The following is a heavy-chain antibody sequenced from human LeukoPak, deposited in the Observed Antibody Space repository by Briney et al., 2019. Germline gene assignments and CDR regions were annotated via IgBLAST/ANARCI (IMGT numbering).Heavy chain of an antibody. Sequence: ASVKVSCKASGGTFSSYAISWVRQAPGQGLEWMGGIIPIFGTANYVQKFQGRVTITADKSTSTAYMEVSSLRSEDTAVYCCAAEDCSSSSCYEAYYYYYGMDVWGKGTTVTVSS. D-gene: IGHD2-2*01. CDR1: GGTFSSYA. CDR2: IIPIFGTA. V-gene: IGHV1-69*06. CDR3: AAEDCSSSSCYEAYYYYYGMDV. J-gene: IGHJ6*04.